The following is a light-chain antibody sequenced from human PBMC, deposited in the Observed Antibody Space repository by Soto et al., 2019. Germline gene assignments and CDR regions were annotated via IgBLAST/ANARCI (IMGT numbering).Light chain of an antibody. CDR1: ESISRDY. J-gene: IGKJ2*01. Sequence: EIVLTQSPGTLSLSPGQRATLSCRASESISRDYLAWYQQRLGQAPMLLIYGASSGATGIPDRFSGSGSGKDFTLTISRLEPEDFAIYYCQQYGGVPYTFGQGTKLEIK. CDR2: GAS. V-gene: IGKV3-20*01. CDR3: QQYGGVPYT.